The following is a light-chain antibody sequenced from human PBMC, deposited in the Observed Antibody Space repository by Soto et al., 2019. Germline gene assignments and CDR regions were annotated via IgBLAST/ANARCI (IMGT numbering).Light chain of an antibody. CDR1: SSDVGGFNY. J-gene: IGLJ1*01. V-gene: IGLV2-14*03. CDR3: NSYTSSSTYV. CDR2: DVT. Sequence: QSAFVSGSPGQSITISCTGTSSDVGGFNYVSWYQQHPGKAPKLMIYDVTNRPSGVSYRFSGSKSGNTASLTISGLQAEDEADYYCNSYTSSSTYVFGTGTQLTVL.